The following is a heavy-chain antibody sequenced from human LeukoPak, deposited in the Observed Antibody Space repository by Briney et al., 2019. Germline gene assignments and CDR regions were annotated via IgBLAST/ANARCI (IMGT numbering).Heavy chain of an antibody. Sequence: SETLSLTCTVSGGSISSYYWSRIRQPPGKGLEWIGYIYYSGSTNYNPSLKSRVTISVDTSKNQFSLKLSSVTAADTAVYYCARVPNDYWNPKLGWFDPWGQGTLVTVSS. CDR2: IYYSGST. V-gene: IGHV4-59*01. CDR1: GGSISSYY. CDR3: ARVPNDYWNPKLGWFDP. J-gene: IGHJ5*02. D-gene: IGHD1-1*01.